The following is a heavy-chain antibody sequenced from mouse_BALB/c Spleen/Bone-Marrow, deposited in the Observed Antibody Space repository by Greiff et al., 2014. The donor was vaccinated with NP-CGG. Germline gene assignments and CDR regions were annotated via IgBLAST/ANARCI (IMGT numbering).Heavy chain of an antibody. CDR3: SRGRRDALDY. CDR1: GYTFTSYY. CDR2: INPSNGGT. V-gene: IGHV1S81*02. J-gene: IGHJ4*01. Sequence: QVQLQQPGAELVKPGASVKLSCKASGYTFTSYYMYWVKQRPGQGLEWFGEINPSNGGTNFNEKFKNKATLTVDKSSSTAYMQLSSLTSEDSAVYYCSRGRRDALDYWGQGTSATVSS.